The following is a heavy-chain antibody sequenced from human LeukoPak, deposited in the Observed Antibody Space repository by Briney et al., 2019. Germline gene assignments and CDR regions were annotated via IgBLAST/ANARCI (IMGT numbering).Heavy chain of an antibody. D-gene: IGHD4-23*01. CDR2: IIPIFGTA. V-gene: IGHV1-69*13. CDR1: GGTFSSYA. J-gene: IGHJ4*02. CDR3: ARHGGYGGNQKAHFDY. Sequence: GASVKVSCKASGGTFSSYAISWVRQAPGQGLEWMGGIIPIFGTANYAQKFQGRVTITADESTSTAYMELSSLRSEDTAVYYCARHGGYGGNQKAHFDYWGQGTLVTVSS.